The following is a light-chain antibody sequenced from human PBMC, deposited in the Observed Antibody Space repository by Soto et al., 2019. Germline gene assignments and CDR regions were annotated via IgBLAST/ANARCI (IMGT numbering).Light chain of an antibody. CDR3: QSYDSGLTGSV. J-gene: IGLJ2*01. V-gene: IGLV1-40*01. CDR2: DNT. Sequence: QLVLTQPPSVSGAPGQRVTISCTGSSSNIGAGYDVHWYQRLPGTAPKLLIFDNTNRPSGVPDRFSGSKSGTSASLAITGLQADDEADYYCQSYDSGLTGSVFGGGTKVTVL. CDR1: SSNIGAGYD.